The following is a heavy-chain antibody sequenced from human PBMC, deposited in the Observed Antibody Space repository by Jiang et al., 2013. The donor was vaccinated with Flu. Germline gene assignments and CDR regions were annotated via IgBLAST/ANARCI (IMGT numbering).Heavy chain of an antibody. CDR1: GASISSSGYY. CDR3: ASRSWWFCWRGVFD. J-gene: IGHJ4*01. CDR2: MYYSGNT. Sequence: GSGLVKPSQTLSLTCTVSGASISSSGYYWSWIRQHPGKGLEWIGYMYYSGNTYYNPSLKSRITISADTSKNQFSLRLTSVTAADTAVYYCASRSWWFCWRGVFD. D-gene: IGHD2-15*01. V-gene: IGHV4-31*03.